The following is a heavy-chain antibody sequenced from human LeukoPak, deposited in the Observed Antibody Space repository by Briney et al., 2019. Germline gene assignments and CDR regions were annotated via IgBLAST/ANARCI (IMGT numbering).Heavy chain of an antibody. CDR2: IYYSGST. CDR3: ARDGAYCSGGSCYPYWYFDL. D-gene: IGHD2-15*01. CDR1: GGSISSYY. V-gene: IGHV4-59*01. Sequence: SETLSLTCTVSGGSISSYYWSWLRQPPGKGLEWIGYIYYSGSTNYHPSLKSRVTISVDTSKNQFSLKLSSVTAADTAVYYCARDGAYCSGGSCYPYWYFDLWGRGTLVTVSS. J-gene: IGHJ2*01.